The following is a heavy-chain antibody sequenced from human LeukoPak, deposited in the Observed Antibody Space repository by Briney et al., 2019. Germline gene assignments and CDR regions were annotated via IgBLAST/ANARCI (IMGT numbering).Heavy chain of an antibody. Sequence: PSETLSLTCTVSGDSISTSNSYWGWIRQPPGKGLEWIGSIYYSGNTYYNASLKSRVTISVDTSKNQFSLKLSSVTAADTAVYYCSSGYWWDWFDPWGQGTLVTVSS. J-gene: IGHJ5*02. D-gene: IGHD3-22*01. CDR1: GDSISTSNSY. V-gene: IGHV4-39*01. CDR3: SSGYWWDWFDP. CDR2: IYYSGNT.